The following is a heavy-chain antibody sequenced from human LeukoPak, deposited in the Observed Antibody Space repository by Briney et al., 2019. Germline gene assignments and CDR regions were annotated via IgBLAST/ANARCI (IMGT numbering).Heavy chain of an antibody. D-gene: IGHD2-2*01. V-gene: IGHV3-66*01. CDR1: GFTVSSNY. J-gene: IGHJ4*02. CDR3: ARMYIVVVPAEPSAFDY. CDR2: IYSGGST. Sequence: KPGGSLRLSCVASGFTVSSNYMTWVRQAPGKGLEWVSVIYSGGSTYYADSVKGRFTISRDNSKNTLYLQMNSLRAEDTAVYYCARMYIVVVPAEPSAFDYWGQGTLVTVSS.